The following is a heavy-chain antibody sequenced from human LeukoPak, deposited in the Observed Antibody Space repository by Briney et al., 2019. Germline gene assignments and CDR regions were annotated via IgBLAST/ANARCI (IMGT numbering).Heavy chain of an antibody. CDR3: AREPFWSGYYSNLHFDY. D-gene: IGHD3-3*01. Sequence: GGSLRLSCAASGFTFSSYSMNWVRQAPGKGLEWVSSISSSSKYIYYADSVKGRFTVSRDNAKNSLYLQMNSLRAEDTAVYYCAREPFWSGYYSNLHFDYWGQGTLVTVSS. CDR2: ISSSSKYI. J-gene: IGHJ4*02. V-gene: IGHV3-21*01. CDR1: GFTFSSYS.